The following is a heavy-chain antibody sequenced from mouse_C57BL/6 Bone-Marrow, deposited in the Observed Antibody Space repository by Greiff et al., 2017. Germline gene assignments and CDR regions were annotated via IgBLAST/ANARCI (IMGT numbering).Heavy chain of an antibody. CDR3: ARDRGWEMDY. Sequence: EVKLVESGGGLVQSGRSLRLSCATSGFTFSDFYMEWVRQAPGKGLEWIAASRNKANDYTTEYSASVKGRFIVSRDTSQSILYLQMNALRAEDTAIYYCARDRGWEMDYWGQGTSVTVSS. D-gene: IGHD3-3*01. CDR2: SRNKANDYTT. J-gene: IGHJ4*01. CDR1: GFTFSDFY. V-gene: IGHV7-1*01.